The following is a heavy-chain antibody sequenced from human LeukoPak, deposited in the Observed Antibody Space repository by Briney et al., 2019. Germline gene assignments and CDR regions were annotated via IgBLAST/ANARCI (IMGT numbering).Heavy chain of an antibody. D-gene: IGHD2/OR15-2a*01. CDR3: ARVSDPGAFDI. V-gene: IGHV4-30-4*01. CDR2: IYYSGST. J-gene: IGHJ3*02. Sequence: PSQTLSLTCTVSGGSISSGDCYWSWIRQPPGKGLEWIGYIYYSGSTYYNPSLKSRVTISVDTSKNQFSLKLSSVTAADTAVYYCARVSDPGAFDIWGQGTMVTVSS. CDR1: GGSISSGDCY.